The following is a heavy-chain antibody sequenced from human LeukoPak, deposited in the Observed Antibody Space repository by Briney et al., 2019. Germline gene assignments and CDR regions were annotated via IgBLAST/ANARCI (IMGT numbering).Heavy chain of an antibody. D-gene: IGHD2-2*01. CDR2: IRYDGSNK. V-gene: IGHV3-30*02. CDR1: GFTFSSYG. CDR3: AKDPRSCSSTSCYRDDYYYMDV. J-gene: IGHJ6*03. Sequence: QPGGSLRLSCAASGFTFSSYGMHWVRQAPGKGLEWVAVIRYDGSNKYYADSVKGRFTISRDNSKNTLYLQINSLRAEDTAVYYCAKDPRSCSSTSCYRDDYYYMDVWGKGTTVTVSS.